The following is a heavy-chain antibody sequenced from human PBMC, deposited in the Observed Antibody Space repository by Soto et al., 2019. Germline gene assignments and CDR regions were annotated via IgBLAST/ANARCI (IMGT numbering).Heavy chain of an antibody. Sequence: QVQLVESGGGVVQPGRSLRLSCAASGFTFSSYGMHWVRQAPGKGLEWVAVISYDGSNKYYADSVKGRFTISRDNSKNTLYLQMNSLRAEDTAVYYCAKGTRGSESYFDYWGQGTLVTVSS. CDR2: ISYDGSNK. V-gene: IGHV3-30*18. J-gene: IGHJ4*02. D-gene: IGHD3-10*01. CDR3: AKGTRGSESYFDY. CDR1: GFTFSSYG.